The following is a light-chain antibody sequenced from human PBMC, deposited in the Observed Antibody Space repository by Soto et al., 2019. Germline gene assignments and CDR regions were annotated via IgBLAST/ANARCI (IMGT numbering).Light chain of an antibody. CDR2: EGS. Sequence: QSALTQPASVSGSPGQSITIAWTETSSDVGSYNLVSWYQQHPGKAPKLMIYEGSKRPSGVSNRFSGSKSGNTASLTISGLQAEDEADYYCCSYAGSSTLVFGGGTKLTVL. CDR1: SSDVGSYNL. V-gene: IGLV2-23*01. J-gene: IGLJ2*01. CDR3: CSYAGSSTLV.